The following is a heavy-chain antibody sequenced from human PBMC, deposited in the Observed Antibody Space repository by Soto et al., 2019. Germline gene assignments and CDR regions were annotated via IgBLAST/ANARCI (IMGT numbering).Heavy chain of an antibody. J-gene: IGHJ5*02. CDR2: ILQSGST. D-gene: IGHD6-19*01. CDR3: ARGRGRYSSGWSWFDP. Sequence: SETLSLTCGVSGGTIRSPDWWTWVRQPPGKGLEWIGEILQSGSTNYTPSLESRVTISVDKSKNQFSLTLTSVTAADTAVYFCARGRGRYSSGWSWFDPWGQGILVTVSS. V-gene: IGHV4-4*02. CDR1: GGTIRSPDW.